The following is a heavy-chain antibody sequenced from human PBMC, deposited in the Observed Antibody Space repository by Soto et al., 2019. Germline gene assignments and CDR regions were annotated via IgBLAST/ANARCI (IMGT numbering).Heavy chain of an antibody. D-gene: IGHD3-22*01. J-gene: IGHJ4*02. Sequence: SETLSLTCTVSGGSISSGGYYWSWLRQHPGKGLEWIGYIYHSGSTYYNPSLKSRVTISLDTSKNQFSLKLSSVTAADTAVYYCARSMHYSDGSNYSPFDYWGQGTLVTVSS. V-gene: IGHV4-31*03. CDR1: GGSISSGGYY. CDR3: ARSMHYSDGSNYSPFDY. CDR2: IYHSGST.